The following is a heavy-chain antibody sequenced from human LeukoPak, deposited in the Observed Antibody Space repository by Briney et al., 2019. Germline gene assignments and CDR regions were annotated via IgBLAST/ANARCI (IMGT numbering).Heavy chain of an antibody. CDR3: ARVYSSRDYFDY. D-gene: IGHD1-26*01. CDR1: GGSIRSSY. J-gene: IGHJ4*02. CDR2: IYYSGST. V-gene: IGHV4-59*01. Sequence: SETLSLTCTVSGGSIRSSYWSWIRQPPGKGLEWIGYIYYSGSTTYNPSLKSRVTISVDTSKNQFSLKLTSVTAADTAVYYCARVYSSRDYFDYWGQGTLVTVSS.